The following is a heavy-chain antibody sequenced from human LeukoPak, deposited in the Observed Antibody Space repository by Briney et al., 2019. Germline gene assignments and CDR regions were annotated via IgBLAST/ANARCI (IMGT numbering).Heavy chain of an antibody. CDR3: ARDDSGYDRGFDY. V-gene: IGHV1-69*01. J-gene: IGHJ4*02. D-gene: IGHD5-12*01. CDR1: GGTFSSYA. Sequence: ASVKVSCKASGGTFSSYAISWVRQAPGQGLEWMGGIIPIFGTANYAQKFQGRVTITADESTSTAYMELRSLRSDDTAVYYCARDDSGYDRGFDYWGQGTLVTVSS. CDR2: IIPIFGTA.